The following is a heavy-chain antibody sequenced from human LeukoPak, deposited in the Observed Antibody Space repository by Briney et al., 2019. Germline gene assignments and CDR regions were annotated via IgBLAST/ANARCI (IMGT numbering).Heavy chain of an antibody. CDR2: INHSGST. J-gene: IGHJ5*02. D-gene: IGHD3-16*02. CDR3: ALGRYFDP. Sequence: SETLSLTCAVYGGSFSGYYWSWIRQPPGKGLEWIGEINHSGSTNYNPSLKSRVTISVDTSKNQFSLKLSSVTAADTAVYYCALGRYFDPWGQGTLVTVSS. CDR1: GGSFSGYY. V-gene: IGHV4-34*01.